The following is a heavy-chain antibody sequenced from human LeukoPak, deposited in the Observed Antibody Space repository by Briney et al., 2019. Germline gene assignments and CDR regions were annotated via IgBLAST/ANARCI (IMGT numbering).Heavy chain of an antibody. V-gene: IGHV4-39*07. CDR1: GGSISSSSDY. D-gene: IGHD2-2*01. CDR3: ARIGYCSSTSCADP. J-gene: IGHJ5*02. Sequence: SETLSLTCTVSGGSISSSSDYWGWIRQPAGKGLEWIGSIYYSGSTSYNPSLKSRVTISVDTSKNQFSLKLSSVTAADTAVYYCARIGYCSSTSCADPWGQGTLVTVSS. CDR2: IYYSGST.